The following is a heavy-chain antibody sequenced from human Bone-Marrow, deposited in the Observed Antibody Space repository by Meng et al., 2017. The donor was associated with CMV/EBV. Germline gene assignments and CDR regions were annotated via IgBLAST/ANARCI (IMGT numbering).Heavy chain of an antibody. D-gene: IGHD1-1*01. Sequence: ASVKVSCKASGYTFTDFYMHWVRQAPGQGLEWMGWINPNSGGTKYAQKFQDRVTMTRDTSIRTAYMELSRLRSDDTAVYFCARWDSPWKEALDIWGQGTMVTVS. J-gene: IGHJ3*02. V-gene: IGHV1-2*02. CDR3: ARWDSPWKEALDI. CDR1: GYTFTDFY. CDR2: INPNSGGT.